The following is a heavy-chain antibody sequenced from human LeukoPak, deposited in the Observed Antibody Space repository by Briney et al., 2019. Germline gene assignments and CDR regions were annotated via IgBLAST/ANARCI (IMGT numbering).Heavy chain of an antibody. Sequence: SETLSLTCTVSGGSISSSSYYWGWIRQPPGKGLEWIGRIYYSGSTYYNPSLKSRVTISVDTSKNQFSLKLSSVTAADTAVYYCARPARSGVVTYFDYWGQGTLVTVSS. CDR3: ARPARSGVVTYFDY. V-gene: IGHV4-39*01. CDR2: IYYSGST. CDR1: GGSISSSSYY. D-gene: IGHD3-3*01. J-gene: IGHJ4*02.